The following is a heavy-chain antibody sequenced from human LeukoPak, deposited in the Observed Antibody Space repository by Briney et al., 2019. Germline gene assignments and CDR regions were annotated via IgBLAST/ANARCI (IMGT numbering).Heavy chain of an antibody. D-gene: IGHD4-11*01. J-gene: IGHJ6*02. CDR3: ARAETTTYYYYGMDV. V-gene: IGHV3-7*01. CDR1: GFTFSSYW. Sequence: PGGSLRLSCAASGFTFSSYWMSWVRRAPGKGLEWVANIKQDGSEKYYVDSVKGRFTISRDNAKNTLYLQMNSLRAEDRAVYYCARAETTTYYYYGMDVWGQGTTVTVSS. CDR2: IKQDGSEK.